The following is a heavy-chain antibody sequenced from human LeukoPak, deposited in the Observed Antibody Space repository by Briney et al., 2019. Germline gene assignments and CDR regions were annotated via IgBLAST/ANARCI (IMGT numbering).Heavy chain of an antibody. J-gene: IGHJ4*02. CDR2: INHSGST. CDR1: GGSISSYY. CDR3: ARGRPSYYL. Sequence: PSETLSLTCTVSGGSISSYYWSWIRQPPGKGLEWIGEINHSGSTNYNPSLKSRVTISVDTSKNQFSLKLSSVTAADTAVYYCARGRPSYYLWGQGTLVTVSS. D-gene: IGHD3-10*01. V-gene: IGHV4-34*01.